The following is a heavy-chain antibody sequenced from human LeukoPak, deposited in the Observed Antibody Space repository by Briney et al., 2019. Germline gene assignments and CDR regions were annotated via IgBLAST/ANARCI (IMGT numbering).Heavy chain of an antibody. Sequence: PGGSLRLSCAAPGFTFISYEMNWVRQAPGKGLEWVSYIISSVITIYYADSVKGRFTISRDNAKNSLYLQMNSLRAEDTALYYCARDRPYSGSYLFDYWGQGTLVSVSS. J-gene: IGHJ4*02. CDR1: GFTFISYE. CDR3: ARDRPYSGSYLFDY. CDR2: IISSVITI. V-gene: IGHV3-48*03. D-gene: IGHD1-26*01.